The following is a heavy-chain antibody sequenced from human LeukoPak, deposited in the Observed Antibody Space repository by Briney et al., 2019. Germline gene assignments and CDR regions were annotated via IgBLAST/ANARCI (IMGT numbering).Heavy chain of an antibody. CDR3: ARGSSAMVIRFDP. CDR2: IYYSGST. J-gene: IGHJ5*02. Sequence: SETLSLTCTVSGGSISSYYWSWIRQPPGKGLEWIGYIYYSGSTNYNPSLKSRDTISVDTSKNQFSLKLSSVTAADTAVYYCARGSSAMVIRFDPWGQGTLVTVSS. CDR1: GGSISSYY. D-gene: IGHD5-18*01. V-gene: IGHV4-59*01.